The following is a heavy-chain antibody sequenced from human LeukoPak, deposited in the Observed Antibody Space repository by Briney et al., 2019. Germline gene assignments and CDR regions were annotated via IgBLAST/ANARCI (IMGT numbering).Heavy chain of an antibody. CDR2: ISSSSSYI. J-gene: IGHJ4*02. CDR3: ARVVAAVGSDYFDC. Sequence: GGSLRLSCAASGFTFSTYSMNWVRQAPGKGLEWVSSISSSSSYIYYADSVKGRFTVSRDNAKNSLYLQMNSLKTEDTAVYYCARVVAAVGSDYFDCWGQGTQVTVSS. V-gene: IGHV3-21*04. CDR1: GFTFSTYS. D-gene: IGHD6-13*01.